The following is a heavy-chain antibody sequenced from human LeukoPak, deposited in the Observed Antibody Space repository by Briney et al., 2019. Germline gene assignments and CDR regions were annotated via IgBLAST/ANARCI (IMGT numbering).Heavy chain of an antibody. Sequence: GESLKISCKCTGYRFTSYWIGWVRQMPGKGLECMGIIYPGDSDTRYSPSFQGQVTISADKSISTAYLQWSILKASYTAMYYCARLYENAFDIWGQGTMVTVYS. CDR3: ARLYENAFDI. D-gene: IGHD3-16*01. J-gene: IGHJ3*02. CDR2: IYPGDSDT. CDR1: GYRFTSYW. V-gene: IGHV5-51*01.